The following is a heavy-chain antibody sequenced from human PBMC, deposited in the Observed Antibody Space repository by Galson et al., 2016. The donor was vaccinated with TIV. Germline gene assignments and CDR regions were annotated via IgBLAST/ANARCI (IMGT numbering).Heavy chain of an antibody. Sequence: PALVKPTQTLTLTCTFSGFSLSDTGVGVGWIRQPPGKALEWLGIFYWDDDTRYSPSLGSRLTITKDTSKSQVVLTVTDMDPVDTGTYFCAHIRITLIPDAFYIWGQGTTVTVSS. D-gene: IGHD3-22*01. CDR1: GFSLSDTGVG. CDR2: FYWDDDT. CDR3: AHIRITLIPDAFYI. J-gene: IGHJ3*02. V-gene: IGHV2-5*02.